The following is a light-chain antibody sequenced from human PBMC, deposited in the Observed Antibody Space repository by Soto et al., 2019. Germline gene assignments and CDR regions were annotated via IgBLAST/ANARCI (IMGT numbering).Light chain of an antibody. J-gene: IGLJ2*01. V-gene: IGLV2-14*01. CDR3: SSYTSTITVL. CDR1: SSDVGTYNS. CDR2: DVT. Sequence: QSALTQPASVSGSPGQSITISCTGTSSDVGTYNSVSWYQQHPGKAPQLMIYDVTNRPSGVSNRFSGSKSGNTASLTISGLQAEDEANYYCSSYTSTITVLFGGGTKVTVL.